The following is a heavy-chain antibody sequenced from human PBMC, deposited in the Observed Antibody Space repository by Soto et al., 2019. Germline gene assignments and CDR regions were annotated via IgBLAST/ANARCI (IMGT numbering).Heavy chain of an antibody. CDR3: VSCSSNKYYYYCNGMDV. J-gene: IGHJ6*02. CDR2: ISNDGINK. V-gene: IGHV3-30-3*01. CDR1: GFTFSNYA. D-gene: IGHD2-2*01. Sequence: QVQLVESGGGVVQPGRSLGLSCAASGFTFSNYAMQWFRQAPGKGLEWVEAISNDGINKYYADSVKGRFTISRDNSKNTLYLQMNSLRAEDTAVFYCVSCSSNKYYYYCNGMDVWGQGTAFTVSS.